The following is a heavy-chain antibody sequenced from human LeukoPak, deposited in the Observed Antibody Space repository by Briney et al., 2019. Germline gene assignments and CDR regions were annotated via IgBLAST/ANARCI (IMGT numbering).Heavy chain of an antibody. CDR3: AIGYHTYYFDY. CDR2: ISGSGGST. CDR1: GFTFSSYG. Sequence: GGSLRLSCAASGFTFSSYGMSWVRQAPGKGLEWVSAISGSGGSTYYADSVKGWFTISRDNSKNTLYLQMNSLRAEDTAVYYCAIGYHTYYFDYWGQGTLVTVSS. D-gene: IGHD2-2*01. J-gene: IGHJ4*02. V-gene: IGHV3-23*01.